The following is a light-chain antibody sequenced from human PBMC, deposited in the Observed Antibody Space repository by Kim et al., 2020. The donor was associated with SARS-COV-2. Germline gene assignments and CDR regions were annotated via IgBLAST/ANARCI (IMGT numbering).Light chain of an antibody. Sequence: PGESATLSCRASQSVSSSYVAWYQQNPGQAPRLLIYGASSRATGIPDRFSGSGSGTDFTLTISRLEPEDFAVYYCQQYGSSPLYTFGQGTKLEI. V-gene: IGKV3-20*01. CDR3: QQYGSSPLYT. CDR2: GAS. J-gene: IGKJ2*01. CDR1: QSVSSSY.